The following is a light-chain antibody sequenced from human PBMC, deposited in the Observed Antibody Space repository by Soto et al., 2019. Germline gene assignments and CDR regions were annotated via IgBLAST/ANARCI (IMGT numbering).Light chain of an antibody. V-gene: IGLV2-8*01. J-gene: IGLJ2*01. CDR2: EVT. CDR3: SSYAGSNNHVV. Sequence: QSALTQPPSASGSPGQSVTISCTGTSSDVGAYNYVSWYQQHPGRAPKVMIYEVTKRPSGVPDRFSGSKSGNTASLTVSGLQAEDEADYYCSSYAGSNNHVVFGGGTQLTVL. CDR1: SSDVGAYNY.